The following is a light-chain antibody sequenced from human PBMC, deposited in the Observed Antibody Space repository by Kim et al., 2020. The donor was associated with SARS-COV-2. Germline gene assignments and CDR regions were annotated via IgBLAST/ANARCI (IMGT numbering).Light chain of an antibody. CDR1: NIGSKS. CDR2: YDS. Sequence: PGKTARITCWGNNIGSKSVHWYQQKPGQAPVLVIYYDSDRPSGIPERFSGSNSGNTATLTISRVEAGDEADYYCQVWDSSSDHWVFGGGTQLTVL. V-gene: IGLV3-21*04. CDR3: QVWDSSSDHWV. J-gene: IGLJ3*02.